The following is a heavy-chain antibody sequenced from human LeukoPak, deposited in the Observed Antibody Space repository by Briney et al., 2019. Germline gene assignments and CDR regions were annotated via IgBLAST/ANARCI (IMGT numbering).Heavy chain of an antibody. D-gene: IGHD4-23*01. Sequence: ASVTVSCKASGYTFTHYYIHWVRQAPGKGLEWMGGFDPEDGETIYAQKFQGRVTMTEDTSTDTAYMELSSLRSEDTAVYYCATPGILRWSFLGYWGQGTLVTVSS. V-gene: IGHV1-24*01. CDR2: FDPEDGET. CDR1: GYTFTHYY. J-gene: IGHJ4*02. CDR3: ATPGILRWSFLGY.